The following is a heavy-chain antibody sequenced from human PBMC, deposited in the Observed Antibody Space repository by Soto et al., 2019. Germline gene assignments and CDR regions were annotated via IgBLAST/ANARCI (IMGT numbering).Heavy chain of an antibody. CDR3: ASHFSGSLNAFDI. D-gene: IGHD1-26*01. Sequence: SETLSLTCTVSGGSISSSSYYWGWIRQPPGKGLEWIGSIYYSGSTYYNPSLKSRVTISVDTSKNQFSLKLSSVTAADTAVYYCASHFSGSLNAFDIWGQGTMVTVSS. J-gene: IGHJ3*02. V-gene: IGHV4-39*01. CDR2: IYYSGST. CDR1: GGSISSSSYY.